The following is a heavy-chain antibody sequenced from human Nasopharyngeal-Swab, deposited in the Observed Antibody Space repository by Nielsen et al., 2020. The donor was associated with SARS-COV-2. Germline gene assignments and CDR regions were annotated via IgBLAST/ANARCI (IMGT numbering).Heavy chain of an antibody. CDR2: IKSKTDGGTT. D-gene: IGHD6-13*01. CDR3: TTWYSSSWYYYYGMDV. Sequence: GSLRLSCAASGFTFSNAWMSWVRQAPGKGLEWVGRIKSKTDGGTTDYAAPVKGRFTITRDYSKNTLYLQMNSLKTEDTAVYYCTTWYSSSWYYYYGMDVWGQGTTVTVSS. CDR1: GFTFSNAW. J-gene: IGHJ6*02. V-gene: IGHV3-15*01.